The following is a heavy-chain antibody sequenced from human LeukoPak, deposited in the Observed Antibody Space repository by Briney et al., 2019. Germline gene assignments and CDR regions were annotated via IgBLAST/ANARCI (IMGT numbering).Heavy chain of an antibody. CDR2: IYHSGST. J-gene: IGHJ5*02. CDR1: GYSISSGYY. Sequence: TSETLSLTCTVSGYSISSGYYWGWIRQPPGKGLEWIGSIYHSGSTYYNPSLKSRVTISVDTSKNQFSLKLSSVTAADTAVYYCARGPPLPIAVAGTNWFDPWGQGTLVTVSS. V-gene: IGHV4-38-2*02. D-gene: IGHD6-19*01. CDR3: ARGPPLPIAVAGTNWFDP.